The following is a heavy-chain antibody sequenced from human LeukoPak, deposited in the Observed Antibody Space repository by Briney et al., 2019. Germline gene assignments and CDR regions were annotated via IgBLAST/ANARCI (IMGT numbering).Heavy chain of an antibody. CDR3: AKSVYHSGNY. CDR2: ISGGNT. CDR1: GFTISTYG. D-gene: IGHD3-10*01. V-gene: IGHV3-23*01. J-gene: IGHJ4*02. Sequence: TGGSLRLSCAASGFTISTYGMSWVRQAPGKGLEWVSSISGGNTYYADSVKGRFTISRDNSKNTVSLQMNSLRAEDTAVYYCAKSVYHSGNYWGQGTLVTVSS.